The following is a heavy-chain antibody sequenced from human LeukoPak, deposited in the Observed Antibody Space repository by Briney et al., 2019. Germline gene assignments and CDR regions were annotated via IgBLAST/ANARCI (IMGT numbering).Heavy chain of an antibody. V-gene: IGHV3-23*01. CDR3: AKAASSSWPSYYYGMDV. J-gene: IGHJ6*02. CDR2: ITGSGGNT. CDR1: GFIFSSYS. Sequence: GGSLRLSCAASGFIFSSYSMSWVRKAPGMGLEWVSVITGSGGNTYYADSVKGRFTISKDNSKNTVYLQMSSLRVDDTAVYYCAKAASSSWPSYYYGMDVWGQGTTVTVSS. D-gene: IGHD6-13*01.